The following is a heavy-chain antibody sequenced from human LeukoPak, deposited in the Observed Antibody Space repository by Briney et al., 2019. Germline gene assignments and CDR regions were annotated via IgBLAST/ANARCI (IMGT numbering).Heavy chain of an antibody. CDR1: GVTFGDYA. D-gene: IGHD5-12*01. J-gene: IGHJ4*02. Sequence: GGSLRLSCTTSGVTFGDYAMSWGRQAPGKGLEWVAVIYSGGSTNYADSVKGRFTISRDNSKNTLYLLMNSLRAEDTAVYYCAIRKSGNAIDYWGQGTLVTVSS. V-gene: IGHV3-66*01. CDR3: AIRKSGNAIDY. CDR2: IYSGGST.